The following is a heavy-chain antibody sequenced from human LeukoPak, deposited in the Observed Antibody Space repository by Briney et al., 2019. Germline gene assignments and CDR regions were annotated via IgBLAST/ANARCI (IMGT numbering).Heavy chain of an antibody. Sequence: QPGGSLRLSCAASGFTFSSHWMSWVRQAPGKGLEWVANIKKDGSEKYYVDSVKGRFTISRDNAKNSLYLQMNSLRAEDTAVYYCARMGDYYDSSGYYSIIDYWGQGTLVTVSS. D-gene: IGHD3-22*01. CDR2: IKKDGSEK. J-gene: IGHJ4*02. CDR3: ARMGDYYDSSGYYSIIDY. CDR1: GFTFSSHW. V-gene: IGHV3-7*01.